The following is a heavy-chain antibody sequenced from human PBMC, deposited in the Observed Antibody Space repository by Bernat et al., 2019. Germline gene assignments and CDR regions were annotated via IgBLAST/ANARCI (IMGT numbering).Heavy chain of an antibody. CDR3: AKELVWFGELPFDY. D-gene: IGHD3-10*01. J-gene: IGHJ4*02. V-gene: IGHV3-30*18. CDR2: ISYDGSNK. CDR1: GFTFSSYG. Sequence: QVQLVESGGGVVQPGRSLRLSCAASGFTFSSYGMHWVRQAPGKGLEWVAVISYDGSNKYYADSVKGRFTISRDNSKNTLYLQMNSLRAEDTAVYYCAKELVWFGELPFDYWGQGTLVTVSS.